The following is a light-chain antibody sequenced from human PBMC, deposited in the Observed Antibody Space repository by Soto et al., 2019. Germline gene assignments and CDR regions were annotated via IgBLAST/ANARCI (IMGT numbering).Light chain of an antibody. CDR1: QSVGTN. CDR3: QQYDNWPPPIT. J-gene: IGKJ5*01. CDR2: GAS. Sequence: EIVMTQSPGTLSVSPGERATLSCRASQSVGTNLAWYQQKPGQAPRLLIYGASTRATDIPARFSASGSGTEFTLTISSLQSEDFVVYYCQQYDNWPPPITFGQGIRLEIK. V-gene: IGKV3-15*01.